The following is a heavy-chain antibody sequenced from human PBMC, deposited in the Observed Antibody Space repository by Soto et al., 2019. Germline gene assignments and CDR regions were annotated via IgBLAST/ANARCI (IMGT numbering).Heavy chain of an antibody. V-gene: IGHV1-69*01. D-gene: IGHD6-6*01. CDR2: IIPIFGTA. J-gene: IGHJ3*02. CDR3: ARYEYSSSSGAFDI. Sequence: QVQLVQSGAEVKKPVSSGKFSCRASGGTFSSYAISRVRHAPGQGLAWMGGIIPIFGTANYAQKFQGRVTITADESTSTAYMEVSSLRSEDTAVYYCARYEYSSSSGAFDIWGQGTMVTVSS. CDR1: GGTFSSYA.